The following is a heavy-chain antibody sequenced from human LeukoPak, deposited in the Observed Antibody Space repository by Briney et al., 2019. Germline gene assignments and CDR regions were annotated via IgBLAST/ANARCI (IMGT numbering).Heavy chain of an antibody. CDR3: ARERGRGRDSPWFDY. CDR2: ISNDGSNK. Sequence: GGSLRLSCAASGFTFSTYGIHWVRQAPGKGLEWVAVISNDGSNKYYADSVKGRFTISRDNSKNTVYLQMDSLRGEDTAVYFCARERGRGRDSPWFDYWGQGTLVTVSS. V-gene: IGHV3-30*03. J-gene: IGHJ4*02. CDR1: GFTFSTYG. D-gene: IGHD1-26*01.